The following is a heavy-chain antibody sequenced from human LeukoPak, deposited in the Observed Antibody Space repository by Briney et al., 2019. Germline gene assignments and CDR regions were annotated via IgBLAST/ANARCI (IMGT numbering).Heavy chain of an antibody. J-gene: IGHJ4*02. Sequence: GGSLRLSCAASGFTFSSYWMSWVRQAPGKGLEWVANIKQDGREKYYVDSVKGRFTIYRDNAKNSPYLQKNSQRAEDTAVYYCARVSPNTVTTLQYFDYWGQGTRVTVSS. CDR2: IKQDGREK. CDR1: GFTFSSYW. D-gene: IGHD4-17*01. V-gene: IGHV3-7*01. CDR3: ARVSPNTVTTLQYFDY.